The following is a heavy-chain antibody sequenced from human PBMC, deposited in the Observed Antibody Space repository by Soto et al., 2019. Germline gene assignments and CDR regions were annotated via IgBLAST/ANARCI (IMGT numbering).Heavy chain of an antibody. CDR2: IYYSGSA. CDR3: ARVSIKGSWDFDY. D-gene: IGHD7-27*01. CDR1: GGILNTHY. J-gene: IGHJ4*02. V-gene: IGHV4-59*11. Sequence: PPQNLRHTSSGSGGILNTHYWRWILHPPWKGLEWVGHIYYSGSASYNPSLKSRFTISVDTSKNQFFLKLSSVTAADTAVYYCARVSIKGSWDFDYWGQGTLVTVS.